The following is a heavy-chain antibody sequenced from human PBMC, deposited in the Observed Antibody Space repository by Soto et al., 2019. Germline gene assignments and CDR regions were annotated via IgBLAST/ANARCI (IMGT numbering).Heavy chain of an antibody. CDR2: ISGSGGST. J-gene: IGHJ5*02. V-gene: IGHV3-23*01. D-gene: IGHD3-22*01. Sequence: PGGSLRLSXAASGFTFSSYAMSWVRQAPGKGLEWVSAISGSGGSTYYADSVKGRFTISRDNSKNTLYLQMNSLRAEDTAVYYCAKVPFRPDDSSGYGWFDPWGQGTLVTAPQ. CDR1: GFTFSSYA. CDR3: AKVPFRPDDSSGYGWFDP.